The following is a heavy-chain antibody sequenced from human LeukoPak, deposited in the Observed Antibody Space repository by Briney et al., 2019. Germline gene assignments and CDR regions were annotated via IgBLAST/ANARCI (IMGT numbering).Heavy chain of an antibody. Sequence: GASVKVSCKASGYTFTGYYMHWVRQAPGQGLEWMGWINPNSGGTNYAQKFQGRVTMTRDTSISTAYMELSSLRSEDTAVYYCARDERDGGDTAMLGANNWFDPWGQGTLVTVSS. J-gene: IGHJ5*02. CDR3: ARDERDGGDTAMLGANNWFDP. CDR2: INPNSGGT. CDR1: GYTFTGYY. V-gene: IGHV1-2*02. D-gene: IGHD5-18*01.